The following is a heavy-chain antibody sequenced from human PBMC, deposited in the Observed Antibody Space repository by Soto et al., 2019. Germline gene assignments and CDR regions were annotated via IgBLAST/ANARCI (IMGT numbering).Heavy chain of an antibody. CDR3: AVGPTDIVATIHSLDY. Sequence: GGSLRLSCAASGFTVSSNYMSWVRQAPGKGLEWVSVIYSGGSTYYADSVKGRFTISRDNSKNTLYLQMNSLRAEDTAVYYCAVGPTDIVATIHSLDYWGQGTLVTLSS. CDR2: IYSGGST. CDR1: GFTVSSNY. V-gene: IGHV3-53*01. J-gene: IGHJ4*02. D-gene: IGHD5-12*01.